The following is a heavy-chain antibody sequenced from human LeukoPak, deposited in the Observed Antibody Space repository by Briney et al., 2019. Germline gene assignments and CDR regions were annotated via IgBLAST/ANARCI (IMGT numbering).Heavy chain of an antibody. V-gene: IGHV3-66*01. Sequence: GGSLRLSCAVSGFTLSSNYMSWVRQAPGKGLEWVSVIYGGGSTYYADSVKGRFTISRDNSKNTPYLQMNSLRAEDTAVYYCARAASVAGTYALNHWGQGTLVTVSS. CDR3: ARAASVAGTYALNH. CDR1: GFTLSSNY. D-gene: IGHD6-19*01. CDR2: IYGGGST. J-gene: IGHJ4*02.